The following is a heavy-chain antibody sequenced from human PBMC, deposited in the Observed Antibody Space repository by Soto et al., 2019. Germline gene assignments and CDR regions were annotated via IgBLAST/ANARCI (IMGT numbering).Heavy chain of an antibody. Sequence: ASVKVSCKASGYTFTGYYMHWVRQAPGQGLEWMGWINPNSGGTNYAQKFQGRVTMTRDTSISTAYMELSRLRSDDTAVYYCARGVEASPWSPIVDVWGQGTTVTVSS. CDR3: ARGVEASPWSPIVDV. D-gene: IGHD2-15*01. CDR1: GYTFTGYY. J-gene: IGHJ6*02. CDR2: INPNSGGT. V-gene: IGHV1-2*02.